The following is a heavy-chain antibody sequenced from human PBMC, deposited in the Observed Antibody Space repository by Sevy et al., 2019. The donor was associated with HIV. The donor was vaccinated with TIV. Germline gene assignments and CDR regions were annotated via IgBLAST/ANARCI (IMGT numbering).Heavy chain of an antibody. Sequence: GGSLRFSCAASGFSFSIYWMSWVRQAPGKGLEWVATMKQDGSEEDYVDSVKGRFTISRDNAKNSLFLQMNSLSAEDTAVYYCVREGLGGYSYSLDYWGHGTLVTVSS. J-gene: IGHJ4*01. CDR2: MKQDGSEE. V-gene: IGHV3-7*01. CDR1: GFSFSIYW. D-gene: IGHD5-18*01. CDR3: VREGLGGYSYSLDY.